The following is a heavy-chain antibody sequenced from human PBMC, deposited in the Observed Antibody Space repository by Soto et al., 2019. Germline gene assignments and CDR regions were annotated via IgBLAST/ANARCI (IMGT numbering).Heavy chain of an antibody. V-gene: IGHV4-30-4*01. CDR2: IYHGGST. J-gene: IGHJ5*02. Sequence: QVQLQESGPGLVKPSQTLSLTCTVSGGSISSGDYYWRWIRQPPGKGLEWIGYIYHGGSTYYNPSLKSRVTISVDTSKNQCSLKLSSVTAADTAVYYCARERPDGARLDPWGQGTLVTVSS. CDR1: GGSISSGDYY. CDR3: ARERPDGARLDP. D-gene: IGHD6-6*01.